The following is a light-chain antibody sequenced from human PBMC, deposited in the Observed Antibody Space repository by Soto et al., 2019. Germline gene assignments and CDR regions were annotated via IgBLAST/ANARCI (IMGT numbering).Light chain of an antibody. Sequence: EIVLTQSPATLSLSPGERATLSCRVSQSVSSYLAWYQQKPGQAPRLLIYDASNRATGIPARFSGSGSGTDFTLTISSLEPEDFAVYYCQQRSNWPSSTFGQGTKLEIK. CDR1: QSVSSY. J-gene: IGKJ2*02. CDR2: DAS. CDR3: QQRSNWPSST. V-gene: IGKV3-11*01.